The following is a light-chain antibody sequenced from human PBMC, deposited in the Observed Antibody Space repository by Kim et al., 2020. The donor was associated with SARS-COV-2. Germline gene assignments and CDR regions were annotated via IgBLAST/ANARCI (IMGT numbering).Light chain of an antibody. V-gene: IGLV2-14*04. CDR2: GVS. Sequence: GQSITSSCTGTSRDVGGYNYVSWYQQHPGKAPKLMIYGVSKRPSGVSTRFSGSKSGNTASLTISGLQAEDEADYYCSSYTRSSSFGFGGGTQLTVL. CDR1: SRDVGGYNY. CDR3: SSYTRSSSFG. J-gene: IGLJ3*02.